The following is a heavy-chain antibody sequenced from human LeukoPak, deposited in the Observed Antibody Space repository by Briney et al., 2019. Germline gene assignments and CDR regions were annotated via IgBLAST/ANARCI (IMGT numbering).Heavy chain of an antibody. CDR1: GFTFSSYA. CDR2: ISGSGGST. CDR3: ARGVPAAIAYFQH. J-gene: IGHJ1*01. V-gene: IGHV3-23*01. Sequence: GGSLRLSCAASGFTFSSYAMSWVRQAPGKGLEWVSAISGSGGSTYYADSVKGRLTISRDNSKNTLYLQMNSLRSDDTAVYYCARGVPAAIAYFQHWGQGTLVTVSS. D-gene: IGHD2-2*02.